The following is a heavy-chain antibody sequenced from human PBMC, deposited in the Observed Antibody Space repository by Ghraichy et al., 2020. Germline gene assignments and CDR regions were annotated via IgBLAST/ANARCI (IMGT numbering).Heavy chain of an antibody. J-gene: IGHJ6*02. CDR1: GFTFSTYG. D-gene: IGHD6-13*01. Sequence: GSLRLSCAASGFTFSTYGMHWVRQAPGKGLEWVAVIWYDGSNPYYVDSVKGRFTISRDNSKNTLYLQMNSLRVEDTAVYYCAEEYSSLYYYYYYGMDVWGHGTTVTVSS. CDR3: AEEYSSLYYYYYYGMDV. V-gene: IGHV3-33*06. CDR2: IWYDGSNP.